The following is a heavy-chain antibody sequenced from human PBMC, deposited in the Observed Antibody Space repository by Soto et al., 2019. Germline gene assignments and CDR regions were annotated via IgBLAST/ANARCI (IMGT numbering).Heavy chain of an antibody. CDR1: GGSISSYY. D-gene: IGHD6-19*01. CDR2: IYYSGST. V-gene: IGHV4-59*12. CDR3: ARAHSSGWQNWFDP. Sequence: SETLSLTCTVSGGSISSYYWSWIRQPPGKGLEWIGEIYYSGSTNYNPSLKSRVTISVDKSKNQFSLKLSSVTAADTAVYYCARAHSSGWQNWFDPWGQGTLVTVSS. J-gene: IGHJ5*02.